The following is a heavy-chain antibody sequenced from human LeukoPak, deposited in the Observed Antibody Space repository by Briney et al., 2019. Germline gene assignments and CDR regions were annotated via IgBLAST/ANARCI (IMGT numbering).Heavy chain of an antibody. J-gene: IGHJ4*02. CDR1: GGTFSSYA. CDR3: ARSYSSGWYYPSWDY. Sequence: GASVKVSCKASGGTFSSYAISWVRQAPGQGLEWMGGIIPIFGTANYAQKFQGRVTITADKSTSTAYMELSSLRSDDTAIYYCARSYSSGWYYPSWDYWGQGTLVTVSS. CDR2: IIPIFGTA. D-gene: IGHD6-19*01. V-gene: IGHV1-69*06.